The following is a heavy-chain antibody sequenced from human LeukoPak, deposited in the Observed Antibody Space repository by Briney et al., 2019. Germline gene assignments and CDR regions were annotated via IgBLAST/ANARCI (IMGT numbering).Heavy chain of an antibody. CDR3: ARGQRPREYYYYYYMDV. J-gene: IGHJ6*03. Sequence: GASVKVSCKASGYTFTSYDINWVRQATGQGLEWMGWMNPNSGNTGYAQKFQGRVTMTRKTSISTAYMELSSLRSEDTAVYYCARGQRPREYYYYYYMDVWGKGTTVTVSS. D-gene: IGHD1-14*01. CDR2: MNPNSGNT. V-gene: IGHV1-8*01. CDR1: GYTFTSYD.